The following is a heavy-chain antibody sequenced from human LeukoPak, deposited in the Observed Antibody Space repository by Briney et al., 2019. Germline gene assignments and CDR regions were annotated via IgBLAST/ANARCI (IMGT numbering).Heavy chain of an antibody. CDR1: GFTFSNAW. D-gene: IGHD2-2*01. CDR3: TTDLIIMCSSTSCYGNY. J-gene: IGHJ4*02. Sequence: PGGSLRLSCAASGFTFSNAWMSWVRQAPGKGLEWVGRIKSKTDGGTTDYAAPVKGRFTTSRDDSKNTLYLQMNSLKTEDTAVYYCTTDLIIMCSSTSCYGNYWGQGTLVTVSS. CDR2: IKSKTDGGTT. V-gene: IGHV3-15*01.